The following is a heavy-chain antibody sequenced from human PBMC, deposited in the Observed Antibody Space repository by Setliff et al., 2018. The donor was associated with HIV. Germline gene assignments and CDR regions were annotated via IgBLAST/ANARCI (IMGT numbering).Heavy chain of an antibody. CDR2: TRDKARGYTT. J-gene: IGHJ6*02. CDR3: ARAGAATAGKSYHYDMDV. D-gene: IGHD6-13*01. CDR1: GFTFSDHY. V-gene: IGHV3-72*01. Sequence: GGSLRLSCAASGFTFSDHYMDWVRQAPGKGLEWVGRTRDKARGYTTEYAASVKGRFTISRGDSKNSLYLQMNSLKTEDTAVYYCARAGAATAGKSYHYDMDVWGQGTTVTVSS.